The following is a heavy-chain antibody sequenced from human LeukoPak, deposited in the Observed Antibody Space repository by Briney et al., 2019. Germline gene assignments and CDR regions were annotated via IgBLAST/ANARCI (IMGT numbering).Heavy chain of an antibody. D-gene: IGHD2-15*01. Sequence: GGSLRLSCAASGFIFSDYGVHWVRQLPGKGLEGVALISYDGNKQYYADSVKGRFTISRDNAKNSLYLQMNSLRAEDAAVYYCAKEDCSGGRCYSLHYWGQGTLVTVSS. CDR3: AKEDCSGGRCYSLHY. CDR2: ISYDGNKQ. J-gene: IGHJ4*02. CDR1: GFIFSDYG. V-gene: IGHV3-30*18.